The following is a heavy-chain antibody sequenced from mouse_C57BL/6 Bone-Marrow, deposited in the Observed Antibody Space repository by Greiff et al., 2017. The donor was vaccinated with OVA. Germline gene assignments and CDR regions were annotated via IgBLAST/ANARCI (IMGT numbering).Heavy chain of an antibody. CDR1: GFSLTSYG. CDR2: IWSGGST. Sequence: VQLEESGPGLVQPSQSLSITCTVSGFSLTSYGTHWVRQSPGKGLEWLGVIWSGGSTDYNAAFKSRLSSSKDNSKSQVFFKMNSLQADDTARYYCARMGNAVVAGAMDYWGQGTSVTVSS. J-gene: IGHJ4*01. D-gene: IGHD1-1*01. V-gene: IGHV2-2*01. CDR3: ARMGNAVVAGAMDY.